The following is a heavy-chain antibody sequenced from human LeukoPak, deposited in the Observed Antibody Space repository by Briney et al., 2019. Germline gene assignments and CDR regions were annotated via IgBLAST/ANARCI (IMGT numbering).Heavy chain of an antibody. CDR1: GGSISSGSYY. CDR3: ARVHDGYNYAFDY. J-gene: IGHJ4*02. D-gene: IGHD5-24*01. Sequence: SETLSLTCTVSGGSISSGSYYWSWIRQPAGKGLEWIGRIYTSGSTNYNPSLKSRVTISIDTSKNQFSLRLSSVTAADTAVYYCARVHDGYNYAFDYWGQGTLVTVSS. V-gene: IGHV4-61*02. CDR2: IYTSGST.